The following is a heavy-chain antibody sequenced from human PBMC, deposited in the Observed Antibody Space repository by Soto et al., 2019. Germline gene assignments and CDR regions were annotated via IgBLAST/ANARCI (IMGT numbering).Heavy chain of an antibody. J-gene: IGHJ4*02. V-gene: IGHV3-48*01. CDR2: ITSSSGTI. CDR1: GFTFSSYS. Sequence: GGSLRLSCAASGFTFSSYSMNWVRQAPGKGLEWVSYITSSSGTIFYADSVKGRFTISRDNAKNSLYLQMNSLRAEDTAVYYCAVAKFDHWGRGTLVTVSS. CDR3: AVAKFDH.